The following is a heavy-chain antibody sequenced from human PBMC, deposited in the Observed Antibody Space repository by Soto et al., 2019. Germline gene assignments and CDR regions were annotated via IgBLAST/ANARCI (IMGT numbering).Heavy chain of an antibody. CDR1: GGSISSSTYY. Sequence: SETLSLTCTVSGGSISSSTYYWGWMRQPPGKGLEWIASFFIGGNTYYNPSLKSRVTISVDTSKNQFSLKLSSVTAADTAVYYCSRVSTPPPPYYYDSSGYLDYWGQGTLVTVSS. J-gene: IGHJ4*02. D-gene: IGHD3-22*01. CDR2: FFIGGNT. V-gene: IGHV4-39*07. CDR3: SRVSTPPPPYYYDSSGYLDY.